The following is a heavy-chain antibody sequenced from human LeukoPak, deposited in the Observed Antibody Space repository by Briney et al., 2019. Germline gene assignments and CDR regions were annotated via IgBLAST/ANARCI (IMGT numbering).Heavy chain of an antibody. Sequence: AASVKVSCKASGYTFTGYSMHWVRQAPGQGLEWMGWINPDSGGTNYAQKFQGRVTMTRDTSISTAYMELSRLRSDDTAVYYCARGLTYYYDSSGYYPAWGQGTLVTVSS. V-gene: IGHV1-2*02. J-gene: IGHJ5*02. CDR3: ARGLTYYYDSSGYYPA. D-gene: IGHD3-22*01. CDR1: GYTFTGYS. CDR2: INPDSGGT.